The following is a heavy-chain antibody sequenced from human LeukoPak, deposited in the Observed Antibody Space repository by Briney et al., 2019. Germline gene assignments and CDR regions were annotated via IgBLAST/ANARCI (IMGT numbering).Heavy chain of an antibody. CDR3: ARGKWELPVFDY. D-gene: IGHD1-26*01. CDR2: IIPIFGTA. Sequence: SVKVSCKASGGTFSSYAISWVRQAPGQGLEWMGGIIPIFGTANYAQKFQGRVTITADETTSTAYMELSSLRSEDTAVYYCARGKWELPVFDYWGQGALVTVSS. J-gene: IGHJ4*02. V-gene: IGHV1-69*13. CDR1: GGTFSSYA.